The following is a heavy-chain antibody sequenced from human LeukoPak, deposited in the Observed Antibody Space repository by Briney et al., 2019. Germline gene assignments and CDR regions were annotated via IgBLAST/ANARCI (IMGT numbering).Heavy chain of an antibody. V-gene: IGHV3-64D*09. CDR2: ISSNGANT. Sequence: GGSLRLSCSASGFTFSSYAMHWVRQAPGKGLQYVSAISSNGANTYYADSVKGRFTISRDNSKNTLYLQMSGLRAEDTAVYYCVKPLRWYPNDAFDIWGQGTMVTVSS. D-gene: IGHD4-23*01. CDR3: VKPLRWYPNDAFDI. CDR1: GFTFSSYA. J-gene: IGHJ3*02.